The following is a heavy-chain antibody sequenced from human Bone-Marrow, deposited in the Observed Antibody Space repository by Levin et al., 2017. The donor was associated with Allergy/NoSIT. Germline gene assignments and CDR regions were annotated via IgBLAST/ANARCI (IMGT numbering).Heavy chain of an antibody. CDR3: ARLSRKYSGKTWDWFDP. J-gene: IGHJ5*02. D-gene: IGHD1-26*01. CDR2: INWNGGST. CDR1: GFTFDDYG. Sequence: GGSLRLSCAASGFTFDDYGMSWVRQAPGKGLEWVSGINWNGGSTGYADSVKGRFTISRDNAKNSLYLQMNSLRAEDTALYHCARLSRKYSGKTWDWFDPWGQGTLVTVSS. V-gene: IGHV3-20*01.